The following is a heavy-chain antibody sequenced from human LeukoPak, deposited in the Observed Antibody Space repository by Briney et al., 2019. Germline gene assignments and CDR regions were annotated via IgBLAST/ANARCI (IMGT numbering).Heavy chain of an antibody. CDR1: GFTFSSSW. Sequence: GGSLRLSCVASGFTFSSSWMHWVRQAPGKGLVWVSRINSDVSDIRYADSVKGRFTISRDNAKNTLYLQMNSLRAEDTAVYYCAKDQGYYGSGSYYNGWGQGTLVTVSS. D-gene: IGHD3-10*01. V-gene: IGHV3-74*01. J-gene: IGHJ4*02. CDR3: AKDQGYYGSGSYYNG. CDR2: INSDVSDI.